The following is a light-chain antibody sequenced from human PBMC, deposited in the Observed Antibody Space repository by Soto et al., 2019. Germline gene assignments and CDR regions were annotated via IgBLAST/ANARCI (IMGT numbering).Light chain of an antibody. Sequence: DIQMTQSPASLSASVGDIATITCRASQDISDSLNWYQQKPGKAPKLLIYTASNLHSGLPSSFSGSGSGTDFTLTISSLQPEDFASYYCQRSWTFGQGTKLE. CDR2: TAS. J-gene: IGKJ2*01. V-gene: IGKV1-39*01. CDR3: QRSWT. CDR1: QDISDS.